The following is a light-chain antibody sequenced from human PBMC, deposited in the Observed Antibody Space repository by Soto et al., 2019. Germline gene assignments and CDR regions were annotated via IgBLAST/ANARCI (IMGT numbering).Light chain of an antibody. CDR1: QTINSW. V-gene: IGKV1-12*01. CDR2: ASS. J-gene: IGKJ4*01. Sequence: DIQMTQSPSSVSASVGDRVTITCRASQTINSWLAWYQQKPGKDPKLLIYASSSLQGGVPSRFRGSGSGTDFSLTITSLQPEDFATYYCQQTNSFPLTFGGRTKVDIK. CDR3: QQTNSFPLT.